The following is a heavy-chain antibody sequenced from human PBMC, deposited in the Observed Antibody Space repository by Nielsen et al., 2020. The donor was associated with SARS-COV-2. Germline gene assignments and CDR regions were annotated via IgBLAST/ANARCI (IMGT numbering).Heavy chain of an antibody. Sequence: GGSLRLSCAASGFTFSSYAMSWVRQAPGKGLEWVSVIYSGGSSKYYADSVKGRFTISRDNSKHTLSLQMNSLRAEDAAMYFCAKDRSMGAYYYYGMDVWGQGTTVTVSS. CDR3: AKDRSMGAYYYYGMDV. V-gene: IGHV3-23*03. J-gene: IGHJ6*02. D-gene: IGHD2/OR15-2a*01. CDR1: GFTFSSYA. CDR2: IYSGGSSK.